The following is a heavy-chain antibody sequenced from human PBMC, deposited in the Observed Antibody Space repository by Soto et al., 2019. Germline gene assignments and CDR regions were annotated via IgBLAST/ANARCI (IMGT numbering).Heavy chain of an antibody. CDR2: INPSGGST. J-gene: IGHJ6*02. Sequence: ASVTVSCKASGYTFTSYYMHWVRQAPGQGLEWMGIINPSGGSTSYAQKFQGRVTMTRDTSTSTVYMELSSLRSEDTAVYYCARGLGIPLRFLEWSYYYYGMDVWGQGTTVTVSS. CDR1: GYTFTSYY. V-gene: IGHV1-46*01. D-gene: IGHD3-3*01. CDR3: ARGLGIPLRFLEWSYYYYGMDV.